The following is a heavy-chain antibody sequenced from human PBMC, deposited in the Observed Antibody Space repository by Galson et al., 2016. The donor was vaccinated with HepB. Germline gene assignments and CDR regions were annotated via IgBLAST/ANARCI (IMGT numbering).Heavy chain of an antibody. Sequence: SETLSLSCAVSGASISSTNWWSRVRQPPGKGLEWIGEIYHSGSTYHNPSLKSRVTISVDKSKNHFSLKLNSVTAADTAVYYCARSFVVVNNTSYYYCGMDVWGPGTTVTVSS. D-gene: IGHD2-21*01. V-gene: IGHV4-4*02. J-gene: IGHJ6*02. CDR2: IYHSGST. CDR1: GASISSTNW. CDR3: ARSFVVVNNTSYYYCGMDV.